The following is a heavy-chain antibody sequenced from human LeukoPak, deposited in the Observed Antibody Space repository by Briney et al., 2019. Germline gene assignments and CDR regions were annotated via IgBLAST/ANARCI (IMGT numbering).Heavy chain of an antibody. D-gene: IGHD2-8*01. CDR2: ISGSGGST. V-gene: IGHV3-23*01. Sequence: GGSLRLSCAASGFTFSSYAMSWVRQAPGKGLEWVSAISGSGGSTYYADSVKGRFAISRDNSKNTLYLQMSSLRAEDTAVYYCAKAPANRGLAWYFDYWGQGTLVTVSS. CDR3: AKAPANRGLAWYFDY. J-gene: IGHJ4*02. CDR1: GFTFSSYA.